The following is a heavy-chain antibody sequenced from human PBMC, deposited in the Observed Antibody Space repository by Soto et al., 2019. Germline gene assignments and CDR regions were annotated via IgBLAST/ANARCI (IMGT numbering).Heavy chain of an antibody. CDR2: SKNRADGYIP. Sequence: EVQLVQSGGGLVQPGGSLTLSCAASGFTSSDHYIDWVRQAPGKGLEWVGRSKNRADGYIPECAASLRGRFTVSRDDSKNSLLLQMTSLKHDDAAVYYCVRAQVGGTGMDVWGQGTTVTVSS. CDR1: GFTSSDHY. D-gene: IGHD1-26*01. J-gene: IGHJ6*02. V-gene: IGHV3-72*01. CDR3: VRAQVGGTGMDV.